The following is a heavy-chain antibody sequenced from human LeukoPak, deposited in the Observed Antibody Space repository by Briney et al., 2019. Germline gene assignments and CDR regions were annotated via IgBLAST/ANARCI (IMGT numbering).Heavy chain of an antibody. Sequence: PSETLSLTCTVSGGSISSYYWSWIRQPPGKGLEWIGYIYYSGSTNYNPSLKSRVTISVDTSKNQFSLKPSSVTAADTAVYYCARERYCSSTSCHDDAFDIWGQGTMVTVSS. CDR2: IYYSGST. CDR1: GGSISSYY. V-gene: IGHV4-59*01. D-gene: IGHD2-2*01. CDR3: ARERYCSSTSCHDDAFDI. J-gene: IGHJ3*02.